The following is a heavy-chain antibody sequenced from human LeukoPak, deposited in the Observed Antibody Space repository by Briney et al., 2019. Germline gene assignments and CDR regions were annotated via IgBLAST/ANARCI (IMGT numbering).Heavy chain of an antibody. CDR1: GDSVSSNSAA. CDR2: TYYRSKWYN. J-gene: IGHJ5*02. CDR3: ASGSVYCSGGSCYDWFDP. V-gene: IGHV6-1*01. Sequence: SQTLSLTCAISGDSVSSNSAAWNWIRQSPSRGLEWLGRTYYRSKWYNDYAVSVKSRITINPDTSKNQFSLQLNSVTPEDTAVYYCASGSVYCSGGSCYDWFDPWGQGTLVTVSS. D-gene: IGHD2-15*01.